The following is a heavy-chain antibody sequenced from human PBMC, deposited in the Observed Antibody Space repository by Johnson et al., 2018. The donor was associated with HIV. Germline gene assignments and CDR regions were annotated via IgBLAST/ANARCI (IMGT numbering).Heavy chain of an antibody. J-gene: IGHJ3*02. CDR3: ARDQYSTSDDDAFDI. V-gene: IGHV3-20*04. CDR2: INWNGAIT. D-gene: IGHD6-6*01. CDR1: GFTFSNYA. Sequence: VQLVESGGGVVQPGRSLRLSCAASGFTFSNYALHWVRQAPGRGLEWVSGINWNGAITAYADSVKGRFTISRDNAKNSLYLQMNSLRAEDTALYYCARDQYSTSDDDAFDIWGQGTMVTVSS.